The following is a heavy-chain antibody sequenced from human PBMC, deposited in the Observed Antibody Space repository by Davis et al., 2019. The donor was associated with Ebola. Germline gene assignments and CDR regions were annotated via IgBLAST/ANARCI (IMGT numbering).Heavy chain of an antibody. CDR2: INPGSGKT. CDR1: GYTFTSFA. J-gene: IGHJ4*02. V-gene: IGHV1-3*01. Sequence: AASVKVSCKASGYTFTSFAIHWVRQAPGQGLEWMGWINPGSGKTKYSEKFRGRVTISRDTSANTAYMEVSSLMSEDTAVYYCARGPRGKYTPFDYWGQGTLVTVSS. D-gene: IGHD3-16*01. CDR3: ARGPRGKYTPFDY.